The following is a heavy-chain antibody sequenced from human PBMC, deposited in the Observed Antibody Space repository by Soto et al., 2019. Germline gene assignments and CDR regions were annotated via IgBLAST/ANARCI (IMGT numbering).Heavy chain of an antibody. D-gene: IGHD5-12*01. Sequence: SETLSLTCTVSGGSISSYYWSWIRQPPGKGLEWIGYIYYSGSTNYNPSLKSRVTISVDTSKNQFSLKLSSVTAADTAVYYCARDRGLGLSGYVRGSWFDPWGQGTLVTVSS. V-gene: IGHV4-59*01. CDR3: ARDRGLGLSGYVRGSWFDP. J-gene: IGHJ5*02. CDR1: GGSISSYY. CDR2: IYYSGST.